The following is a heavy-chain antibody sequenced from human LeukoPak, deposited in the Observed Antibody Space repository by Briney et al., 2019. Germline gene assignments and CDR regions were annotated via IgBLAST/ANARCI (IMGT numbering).Heavy chain of an antibody. V-gene: IGHV3-30*02. CDR2: IRYDGSNK. CDR1: GFTFSSYG. Sequence: GGSLRLSCAASGFTFSSYGMHWVRQAPGKGLEWVAFIRYDGSNKYYADSVKGRFTISRDNSKSTLYLQMNSLRAEDTAAYYCAKDYYDANWFDPWGQGTLVTVSS. D-gene: IGHD3-22*01. CDR3: AKDYYDANWFDP. J-gene: IGHJ5*02.